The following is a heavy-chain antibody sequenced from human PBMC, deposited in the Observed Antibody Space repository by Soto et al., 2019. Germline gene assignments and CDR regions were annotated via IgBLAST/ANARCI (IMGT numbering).Heavy chain of an antibody. CDR2: IFYLGSS. V-gene: IGHV4-39*01. CDR1: GDSIISSGFY. CDR3: ARHSLALRKNNWFDP. Sequence: SETLSLTCTVSGDSIISSGFYWGWVRQPPGKGLEWIGSIFYLGSSYYNPSLKSRVTMSVDTSKNQFSLRLRSVTAADTALYFCARHSLALRKNNWFDPWGQGIMVTVSS. D-gene: IGHD3-3*02. J-gene: IGHJ5*02.